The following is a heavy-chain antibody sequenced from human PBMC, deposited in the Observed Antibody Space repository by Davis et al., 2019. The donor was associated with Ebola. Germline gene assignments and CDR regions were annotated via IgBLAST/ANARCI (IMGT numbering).Heavy chain of an antibody. Sequence: GESLKISCAASGFTFTKYEMHWVRQAPGKGLEWVAFISYDGDKKFFADFVKGRFTLSRDNSKNTLYLQLNNLGNEDTAVYHCAKPIVVVGGGFYYGMDVWGQGTTVTVSS. D-gene: IGHD3-22*01. CDR1: GFTFTKYE. CDR3: AKPIVVVGGGFYYGMDV. J-gene: IGHJ6*02. CDR2: ISYDGDKK. V-gene: IGHV3-30*18.